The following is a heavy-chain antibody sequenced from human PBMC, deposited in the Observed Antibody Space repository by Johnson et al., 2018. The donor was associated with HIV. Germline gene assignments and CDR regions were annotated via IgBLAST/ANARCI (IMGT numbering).Heavy chain of an antibody. Sequence: VQLVESGGGLAKPAWSPRLSCAASQFTFSSYYMNCVRQAPGKGLEWVGHIKSKTNGGTTEYAAPVKGRFTISRDNAKNSLYLQMNSLRAEDTALYYCAKGRYSSSWYESDAFDIWGQGTMVTVSS. V-gene: IGHV3-15*05. J-gene: IGHJ3*02. CDR2: IKSKTNGGTT. D-gene: IGHD6-13*01. CDR1: QFTFSSYY. CDR3: AKGRYSSSWYESDAFDI.